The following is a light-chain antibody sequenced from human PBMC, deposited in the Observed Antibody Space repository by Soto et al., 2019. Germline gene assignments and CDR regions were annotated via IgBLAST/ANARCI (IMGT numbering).Light chain of an antibody. Sequence: EIVLTQSPATLSLSPGERATLSCRASQRVRSYLAWYQKKPGQSPRLLIYDASTRATAVPARCSGSGSGTDFTLTISCLAPEDFAIYYCQQRNRWPLTFGGGTKVEIK. CDR3: QQRNRWPLT. CDR2: DAS. V-gene: IGKV3-11*01. J-gene: IGKJ4*01. CDR1: QRVRSY.